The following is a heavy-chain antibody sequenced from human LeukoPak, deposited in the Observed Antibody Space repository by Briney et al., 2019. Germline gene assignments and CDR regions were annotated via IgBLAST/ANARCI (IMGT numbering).Heavy chain of an antibody. CDR3: ARVKAKSSGYYHYDMDV. Sequence: GASVKVSCKASGYTFTSYDIHWVRQATGQGLEWMGWMNPNSGNTGYAQKFQGRVTMTRNTSISTAYMELSSLRSEDTAVYYCARVKAKSSGYYHYDMDVWGQGTTVTVSS. J-gene: IGHJ6*02. D-gene: IGHD3-22*01. V-gene: IGHV1-8*01. CDR2: MNPNSGNT. CDR1: GYTFTSYD.